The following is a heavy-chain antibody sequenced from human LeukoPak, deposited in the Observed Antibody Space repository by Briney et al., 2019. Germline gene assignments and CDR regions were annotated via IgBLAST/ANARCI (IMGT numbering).Heavy chain of an antibody. CDR1: GFTFSNAW. Sequence: GGSLRLSCAASGFTFSNAWMSWVRQAPGKGLEWVGRIKSKTDGGTTDYAAPVKGRFTISRDDSKNTLYLQMNSLKTEDTAVYYCARDGGSGYEYYFDYWGQGTLVTVSS. V-gene: IGHV3-15*01. CDR2: IKSKTDGGTT. J-gene: IGHJ4*02. D-gene: IGHD5-12*01. CDR3: ARDGGSGYEYYFDY.